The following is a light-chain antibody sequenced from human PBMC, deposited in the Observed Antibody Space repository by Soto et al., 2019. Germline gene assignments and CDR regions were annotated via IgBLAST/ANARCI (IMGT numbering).Light chain of an antibody. CDR3: SSYTSISTYV. J-gene: IGLJ1*01. V-gene: IGLV2-14*01. CDR2: EVS. Sequence: QSALTQPAPVSGSPGQSITISCTGTSSDVGGYNYVSWYQQHPGKAPKLMIYEVSNRPSGVSNRFSGSKSGNTASLTISGLQAEDEADYYCSSYTSISTYVFGTGTKVTVL. CDR1: SSDVGGYNY.